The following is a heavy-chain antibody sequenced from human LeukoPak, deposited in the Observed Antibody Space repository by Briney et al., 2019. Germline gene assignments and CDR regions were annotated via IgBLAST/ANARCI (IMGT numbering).Heavy chain of an antibody. CDR3: ARGADYGDYVAGYYYYYGMDV. V-gene: IGHV4-39*07. CDR2: IYYGGST. D-gene: IGHD4-17*01. CDR1: GGSISSSDYY. Sequence: SETLSLTCTVSGGSISSSDYYWGWIRQPPGKGLEWIGSIYYGGSTYYNPSLKSRVTISVDTSKNQFSLKLSSVTAADTAVYYCARGADYGDYVAGYYYYYGMDVWGQGTTVTVSS. J-gene: IGHJ6*02.